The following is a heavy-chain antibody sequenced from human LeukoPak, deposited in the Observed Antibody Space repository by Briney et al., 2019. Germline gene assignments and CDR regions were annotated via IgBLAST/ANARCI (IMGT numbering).Heavy chain of an antibody. V-gene: IGHV3-23*01. Sequence: GGSLRLSCAASGFTFSTYATSWVRQAPGKGLEWVSAISGRGVTTYYADSVKGRFTVSRDNSKNTLYLQMNSLRAEDTALYYCAKDLLDCSSSSCYGTGYYYGLDVWGQGTTVTVSS. D-gene: IGHD2-2*01. CDR1: GFTFSTYA. J-gene: IGHJ6*02. CDR3: AKDLLDCSSSSCYGTGYYYGLDV. CDR2: ISGRGVTT.